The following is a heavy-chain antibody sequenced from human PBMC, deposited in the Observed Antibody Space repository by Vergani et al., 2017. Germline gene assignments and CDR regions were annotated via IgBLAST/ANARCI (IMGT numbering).Heavy chain of an antibody. Sequence: EVQLVESGGGLVQPGGSLRLSCAASGFTFSSYWMSWVRQAPGKGLEWVANIKQDGSEKYYVDSVKGRFTISRDNAKNSLYLQMNSLRAEDTAVYYCARETEYDSSGYLDYWGQGTLVTVSS. CDR1: GFTFSSYW. CDR2: IKQDGSEK. D-gene: IGHD3-22*01. CDR3: ARETEYDSSGYLDY. V-gene: IGHV3-7*03. J-gene: IGHJ4*02.